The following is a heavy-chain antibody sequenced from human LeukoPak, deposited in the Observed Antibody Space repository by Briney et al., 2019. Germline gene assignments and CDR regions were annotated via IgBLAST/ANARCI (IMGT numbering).Heavy chain of an antibody. CDR2: INPGGSDT. Sequence: GGSLRLSCVASGFTFSGYWMHWVRQAPGKGPVWVSRINPGGSDTVYADSVKGRFIISRDNVNNTLYLQMSSLTADDTAVYYCARESTVAGSYYFDYWGQGTLATVAS. CDR1: GFTFSGYW. J-gene: IGHJ4*02. CDR3: ARESTVAGSYYFDY. V-gene: IGHV3-74*01. D-gene: IGHD6-19*01.